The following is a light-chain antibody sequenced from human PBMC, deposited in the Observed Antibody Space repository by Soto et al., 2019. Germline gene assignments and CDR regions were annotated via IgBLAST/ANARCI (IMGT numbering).Light chain of an antibody. J-gene: IGLJ3*02. CDR1: SSDVGGYNY. Sequence: QSALTQPRSVSGSPGQSVTISCTGTSSDVGGYNYVSWYQQHPGKAPKLMIYDVSKRPSGVPDRFSGSKSGNTAPLTISGLQAEDEADYYCCSYAGSNWVFGGGTKLTVL. CDR2: DVS. V-gene: IGLV2-11*01. CDR3: CSYAGSNWV.